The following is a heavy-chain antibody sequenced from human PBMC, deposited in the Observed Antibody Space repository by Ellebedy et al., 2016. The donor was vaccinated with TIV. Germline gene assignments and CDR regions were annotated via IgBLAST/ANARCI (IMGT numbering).Heavy chain of an antibody. CDR2: IKSKTDGGAA. Sequence: PGGSLRLSSAASGFTFSNAWMNWVRQAPGKGLEWVGRIKSKTDGGAADYAAPVKGRFTISRDDSKNTLYLQMNSLKTEDTAVYFCTTVYRYNYDSVWGQGTLVTVSS. D-gene: IGHD5-18*01. V-gene: IGHV3-15*01. CDR3: TTVYRYNYDSV. J-gene: IGHJ4*02. CDR1: GFTFSNAW.